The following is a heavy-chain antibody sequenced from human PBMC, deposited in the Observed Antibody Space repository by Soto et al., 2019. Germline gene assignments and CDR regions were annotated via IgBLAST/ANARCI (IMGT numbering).Heavy chain of an antibody. J-gene: IGHJ4*02. CDR3: ARLYYYGSGSYREGDDY. CDR1: GCTFTSYA. V-gene: IGHV1-3*01. CDR2: INAGNGNT. D-gene: IGHD3-10*01. Sequence: QVQLVQSGAEVKKPGASVKVSCKASGCTFTSYAMHWVRQAPGQRLEWMGWINAGNGNTKYSQKFQGRVTITRDTSASTSYMELSSLRSEDTVVYYCARLYYYGSGSYREGDDYWGQGTLVTVSS.